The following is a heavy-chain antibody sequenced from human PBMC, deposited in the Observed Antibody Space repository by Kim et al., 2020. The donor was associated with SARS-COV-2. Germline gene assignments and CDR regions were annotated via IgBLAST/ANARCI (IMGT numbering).Heavy chain of an antibody. CDR3: ATGYCSGGSCYGPRGMDV. CDR2: IDPSDSYT. Sequence: GESLKISCKGSGYSFTSYWISWVRQMPGKGLEWMGRIDPSDSYTNYSPSFQGHVTISADKSISTAYLQWSSLKASDTAMYYCATGYCSGGSCYGPRGMDVWGQGTTVTVSS. V-gene: IGHV5-10-1*01. J-gene: IGHJ6*02. D-gene: IGHD2-15*01. CDR1: GYSFTSYW.